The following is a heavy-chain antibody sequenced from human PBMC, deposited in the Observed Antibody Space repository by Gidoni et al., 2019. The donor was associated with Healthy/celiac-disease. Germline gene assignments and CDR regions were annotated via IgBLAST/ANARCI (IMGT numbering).Heavy chain of an antibody. CDR3: ARVSPSGWLRSASMDV. CDR1: GGSISSYY. CDR2: IYYSGST. D-gene: IGHD5-12*01. Sequence: QVQLQESGPGLVKPSETLSLTCTVSGGSISSYYWSWIRQPPGKGLEWIGYIYYSGSTNYNPSLKSRVTISVDTSKNQFSLKLSSVTAADTAVYYCARVSPSGWLRSASMDVWGQGTTVTVSS. V-gene: IGHV4-59*01. J-gene: IGHJ6*02.